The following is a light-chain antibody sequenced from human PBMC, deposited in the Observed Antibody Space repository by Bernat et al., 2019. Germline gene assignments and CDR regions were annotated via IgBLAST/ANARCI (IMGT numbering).Light chain of an antibody. J-gene: IGKJ5*01. CDR1: QSLATS. CDR3: QQYRNWPIT. V-gene: IGKV3-15*01. CDR2: AAS. Sequence: EIVMTQSPATLSVSPGERATLSCRASQSLATSLAWYQQKPGQAPRLLIYAASTRGTGVSARFSGSGSGTDFTLTISSLQSEDFAVYHCQQYRNWPITCGQGTRLEIK.